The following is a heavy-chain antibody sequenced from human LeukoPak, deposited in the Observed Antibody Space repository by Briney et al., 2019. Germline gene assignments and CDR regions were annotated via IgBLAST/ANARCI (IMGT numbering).Heavy chain of an antibody. V-gene: IGHV4-59*01. Sequence: PSETLSLTCTVSGGSISNYYWSWIRQPPGKGLEWVGYIYYSGSTNYNPSLKSRVTISVDTSKNQFSLKLSSVTAADTAVYYCARVAHCSSTTCYQGIFDYWGQGTLVTVSS. CDR2: IYYSGST. CDR3: ARVAHCSSTTCYQGIFDY. CDR1: GGSISNYY. J-gene: IGHJ4*02. D-gene: IGHD2-2*01.